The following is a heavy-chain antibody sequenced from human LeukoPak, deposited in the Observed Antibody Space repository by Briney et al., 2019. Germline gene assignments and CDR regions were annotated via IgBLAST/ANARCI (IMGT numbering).Heavy chain of an antibody. CDR3: ARGGDYYGSGTLLYYYYMDV. D-gene: IGHD3-10*01. Sequence: PGGSLRLSCAASGFTFSSYTMNWVRQAPGKGLEWVSSISSSTSYIYYADSVKGRFTISRDNAKNSLYLQMNSLRDEDTAVYYCARGGDYYGSGTLLYYYYMDVWGKGTTVTVSS. CDR1: GFTFSSYT. V-gene: IGHV3-21*01. J-gene: IGHJ6*03. CDR2: ISSSTSYI.